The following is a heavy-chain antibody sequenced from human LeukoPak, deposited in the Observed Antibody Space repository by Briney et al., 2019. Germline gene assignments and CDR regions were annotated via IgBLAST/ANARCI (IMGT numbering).Heavy chain of an antibody. J-gene: IGHJ2*01. CDR1: GFTFSSYG. CDR3: ARDYLDWYFDL. Sequence: PGGPLRLSCAASGFTFSSYGMHWVRQAPGKGLEWVAVIWYDGSNKYYADSVKGRFTISRDNSKNTLYLQMNSLRAEDTAVYYCARDYLDWYFDLWGRGTLVTVSS. V-gene: IGHV3-33*01. CDR2: IWYDGSNK.